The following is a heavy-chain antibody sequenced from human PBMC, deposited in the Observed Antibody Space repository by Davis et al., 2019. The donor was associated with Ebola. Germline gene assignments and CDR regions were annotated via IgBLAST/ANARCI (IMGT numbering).Heavy chain of an antibody. D-gene: IGHD2-15*01. CDR2: IFPRDSDT. J-gene: IGHJ5*02. V-gene: IGHV5-51*01. Sequence: GESLKISCQGSGYDFHDQWIGWVRQMPGKGLEWMGIIFPRDSDTRYSPSFQGHVTISVDKSISTAYLQWSSLKASDTAMYYCARRYSFNWFDPWGQGTLVTVSS. CDR3: ARRYSFNWFDP. CDR1: GYDFHDQW.